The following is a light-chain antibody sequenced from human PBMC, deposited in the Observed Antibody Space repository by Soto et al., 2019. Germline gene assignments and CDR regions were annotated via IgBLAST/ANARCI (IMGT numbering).Light chain of an antibody. CDR3: AAWDASLSGVV. CDR1: NSNTGTNY. J-gene: IGLJ2*01. V-gene: IGLV1-47*01. Sequence: QSVLTQPPSASETPGQRLTISCSGSNSNTGTNYVYWYQQLPGTAPKLLIYRNNQRPSGVPDRFSGSKSGTSASLAISGLRSEDDADYYCAAWDASLSGVVFGGGTKVTVL. CDR2: RNN.